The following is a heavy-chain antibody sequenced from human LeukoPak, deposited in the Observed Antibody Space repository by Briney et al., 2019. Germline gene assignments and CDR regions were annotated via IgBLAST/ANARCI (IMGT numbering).Heavy chain of an antibody. J-gene: IGHJ4*02. V-gene: IGHV3-21*06. CDR2: ISSGSRRI. CDR3: ARVVLDHF. Sequence: GGSLRLSCAASGFMFSSSWMTWVRQAPGRGLEWVSSISSGSRRIHYADSMRGRFTISRDNAKSSVYLEMHNLRVEDTATYFCARVVLDHFWGRGTLVTVSS. CDR1: GFMFSSSW. D-gene: IGHD6-6*01.